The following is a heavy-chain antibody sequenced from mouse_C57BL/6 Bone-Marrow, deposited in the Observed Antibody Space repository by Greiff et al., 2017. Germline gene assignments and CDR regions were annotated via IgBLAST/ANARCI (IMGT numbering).Heavy chain of an antibody. J-gene: IGHJ2*01. CDR3: ARGSTTVDDY. CDR1: GYTFTSYW. D-gene: IGHD1-1*01. V-gene: IGHV1-55*01. CDR2: IYPGSGST. Sequence: QVQLLQSGAELVKPGASVKMSCKASGYTFTSYWIPWVKQRPGQGLEWIGDIYPGSGSTNYNEKFKSKDTLTVATSSSTAYMQLSSLTAEDSAVYYSARGSTTVDDYWGQGTTRTGSA.